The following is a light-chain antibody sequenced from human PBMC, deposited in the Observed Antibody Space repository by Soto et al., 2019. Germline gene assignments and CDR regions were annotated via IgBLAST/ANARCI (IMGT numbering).Light chain of an antibody. CDR2: EVS. CDR1: NNDVGAYNY. V-gene: IGLV2-14*01. J-gene: IGLJ3*02. CDR3: LSYTITSVLV. Sequence: QSALTQPASVSGSPGQSITISCTGTNNDVGAYNYVSWFQQHPGKAPKLIIFEVSNRPSGVSHRFSGSKSGNTASLTISGLQTEDEADYYCLSYTITSVLVFGGGTKPPS.